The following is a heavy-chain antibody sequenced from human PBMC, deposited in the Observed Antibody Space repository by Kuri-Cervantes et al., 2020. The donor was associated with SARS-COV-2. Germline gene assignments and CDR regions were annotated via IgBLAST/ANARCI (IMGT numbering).Heavy chain of an antibody. D-gene: IGHD2-2*02. CDR2: INPSSGGT. CDR3: ASSIVVVPAAIRSLDY. CDR1: GYTFTGYY. J-gene: IGHJ4*02. V-gene: IGHV1-2*02. Sequence: ASVKVSCKASGYTFTGYYMHWVRQAPGQGLEWMGWINPSSGGTNYAQKFQGRVTMTEDTSTDTAYMELSSLRSEDTAVYYCASSIVVVPAAIRSLDYWGQGTLVTVSS.